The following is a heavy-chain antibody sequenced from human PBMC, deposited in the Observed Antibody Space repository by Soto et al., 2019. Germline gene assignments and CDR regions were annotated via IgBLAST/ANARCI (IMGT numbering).Heavy chain of an antibody. J-gene: IGHJ4*02. CDR2: IYHSVRT. CDR1: GYSIISGYY. V-gene: IGHV4-38-2*01. CDR3: ATTSGSFPY. Sequence: PSETLSLTCAVSGYSIISGYYWGWIRQPPGKGLEWIGSIYHSVRTYYNPSLKSRLTISLDTSKNQFSLKLASVTAADTALYFWATTSGSFPYWGQGTLVSVSS. D-gene: IGHD1-26*01.